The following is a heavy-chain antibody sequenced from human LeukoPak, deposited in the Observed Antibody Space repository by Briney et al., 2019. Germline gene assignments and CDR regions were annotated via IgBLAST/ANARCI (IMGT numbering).Heavy chain of an antibody. CDR1: GFTFSGYG. J-gene: IGHJ4*02. V-gene: IGHV3-30*02. CDR2: IRYDGSNK. Sequence: GGSLRLSCAASGFTFSGYGMHWVRQAPGKGLEWVAFIRYDGSNKYYADSVKGRFTISRDNSTKTLYLQMNSLRAADTAVYYCAKESYRVGALQIGLFDYWGQGTLVTVSS. D-gene: IGHD3-16*01. CDR3: AKESYRVGALQIGLFDY.